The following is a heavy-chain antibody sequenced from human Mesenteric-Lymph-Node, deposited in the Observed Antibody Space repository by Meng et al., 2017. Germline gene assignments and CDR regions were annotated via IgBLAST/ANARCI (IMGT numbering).Heavy chain of an antibody. V-gene: IGHV3-30*01. CDR1: GYTFTGYY. J-gene: IGHJ4*02. CDR2: ISYDGSNK. Sequence: SCKASGYTFTGYYMHWVRQAPGKGLEWVAVISYDGSNKYYADSVKGRFTISRDNSKNTLYLQMNGLRAEDTAVYYCARGNYYYDSSGYYPEFDYWGQGTLVTVSS. D-gene: IGHD3-22*01. CDR3: ARGNYYYDSSGYYPEFDY.